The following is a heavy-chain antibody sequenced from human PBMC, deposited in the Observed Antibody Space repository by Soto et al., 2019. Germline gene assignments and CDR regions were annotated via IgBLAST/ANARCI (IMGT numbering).Heavy chain of an antibody. CDR1: GYTFTGYY. V-gene: IGHV1-2*04. D-gene: IGHD6-19*01. Sequence: GASVKVSCKASGYTFTGYYMHWVRQAPGQGLEWMGWINPNSGGTNYAQKFQGWVTMTRDTSISTAYMELSRLGSDDTAVYYCARELIAVAGTGYYGMDVWGQGTTVTVSS. J-gene: IGHJ6*02. CDR3: ARELIAVAGTGYYGMDV. CDR2: INPNSGGT.